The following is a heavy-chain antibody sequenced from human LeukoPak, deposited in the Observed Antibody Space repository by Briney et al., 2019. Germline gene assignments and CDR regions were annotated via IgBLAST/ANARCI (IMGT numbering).Heavy chain of an antibody. V-gene: IGHV1-69*13. CDR2: IIPIFGTA. J-gene: IGHJ4*02. Sequence: ASVKVSCKASGGTFSSYAISWVRQAPGQGLEWMGGIIPIFGTANYAQKFQGRVTITADESTSTAYMELSSLRSEDTAVYYCARDLHDYGDSRYDYWGQGTLVTVSS. D-gene: IGHD4-17*01. CDR1: GGTFSSYA. CDR3: ARDLHDYGDSRYDY.